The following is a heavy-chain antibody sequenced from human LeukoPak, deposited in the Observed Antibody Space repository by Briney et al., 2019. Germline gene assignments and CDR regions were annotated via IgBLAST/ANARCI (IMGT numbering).Heavy chain of an antibody. D-gene: IGHD5-12*01. V-gene: IGHV3-53*01. Sequence: GGSLRLSCAASGFTFSRHWMTWVRQAPGKGLEWVSVIYSGGSTYYADSVKDRFATSRDNSKNTLYLQMNSLRAEDTAVYYCARGGDDYFGSFDFWGQGTLVTVSS. CDR2: IYSGGST. CDR1: GFTFSRHW. CDR3: ARGGDDYFGSFDF. J-gene: IGHJ4*02.